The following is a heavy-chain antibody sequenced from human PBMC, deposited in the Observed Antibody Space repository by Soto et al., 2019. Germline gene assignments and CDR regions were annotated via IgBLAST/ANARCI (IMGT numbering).Heavy chain of an antibody. J-gene: IGHJ5*02. V-gene: IGHV1-18*01. CDR2: ISGYNGNT. D-gene: IGHD2-2*01. CDR3: ARDEVPAANWLDR. CDR1: GYIFINYG. Sequence: ASVKVSCKASGYIFINYGITWVRQAPGQGLEWMGWISGYNGNTKYADKLQGRVAMTTDTSTTTAYMELRSLRSDDTAVYYCARDEVPAANWLDRWGQGTLVTVSS.